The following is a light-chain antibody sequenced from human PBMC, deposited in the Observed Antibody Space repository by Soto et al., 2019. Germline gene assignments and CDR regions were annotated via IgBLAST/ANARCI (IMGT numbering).Light chain of an antibody. CDR3: CSHAGSYEV. CDR2: DVS. J-gene: IGLJ2*01. Sequence: QSALTQPASVSGSPGQSITISCSGTSNDVGGYDYVSWYQQHPGKAPKLVIYDVSKRPSGVPDRFSGSKSDNTASLTISGLQAEDEADYYCCSHAGSYEVFGGGTKLTVL. V-gene: IGLV2-11*01. CDR1: SNDVGGYDY.